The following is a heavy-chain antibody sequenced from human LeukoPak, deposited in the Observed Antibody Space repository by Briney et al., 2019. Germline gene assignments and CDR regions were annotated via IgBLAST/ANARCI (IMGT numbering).Heavy chain of an antibody. J-gene: IGHJ4*02. Sequence: PRASVKVPCKASGYTFTSYGISWVRQAPGQGLEWMGWISAYNGNTNYAQKLQGRVTMTTDTSTSTAYMELRSLRSDDTAVYYRASTMSGYYTSHYWGQGTLVTVSS. CDR3: ASTMSGYYTSHY. D-gene: IGHD3-3*01. CDR2: ISAYNGNT. CDR1: GYTFTSYG. V-gene: IGHV1-18*01.